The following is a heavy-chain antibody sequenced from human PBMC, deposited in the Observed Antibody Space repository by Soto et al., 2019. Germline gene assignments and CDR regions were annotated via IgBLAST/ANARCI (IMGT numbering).Heavy chain of an antibody. V-gene: IGHV3-72*01. D-gene: IGHD1-26*01. Sequence: PGGSLRLSCAASGFTFSDHYMDWVRQAPGKGLEWVGRSRNKVNSYTTEYAASLKDRFTISRDDSINSLYLQMDSLNTEDTALFFCIRTSGSGGWSRGLDFWGRGFLVTVSS. CDR1: GFTFSDHY. J-gene: IGHJ4*02. CDR2: SRNKVNSYTT. CDR3: IRTSGSGGWSRGLDF.